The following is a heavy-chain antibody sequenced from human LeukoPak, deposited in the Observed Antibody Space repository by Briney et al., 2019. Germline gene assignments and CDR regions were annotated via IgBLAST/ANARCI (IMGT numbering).Heavy chain of an antibody. CDR1: GFTFSSYA. CDR3: AKPSSYGYYVRVPFDY. D-gene: IGHD3-10*02. J-gene: IGHJ4*02. V-gene: IGHV3-23*01. CDR2: ISGSGGST. Sequence: GGSLRLSCAASGFTFSSYAMSWVRQAPGKGLEWVSAISGSGGSTYYADSVKGRFTISRDDSKNTLYLQMNSLRAEDTAVYYCAKPSSYGYYVRVPFDYWGQGTLVTVSS.